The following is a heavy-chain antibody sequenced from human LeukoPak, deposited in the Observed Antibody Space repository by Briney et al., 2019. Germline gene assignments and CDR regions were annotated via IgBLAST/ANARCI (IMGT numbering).Heavy chain of an antibody. V-gene: IGHV4-39*01. D-gene: IGHD3-22*01. CDR3: ARHSKLVVVTPYYGLDV. CDR1: GGSISSSSYY. CDR2: IYYTGTT. Sequence: SETLSLTCTVSGGSISSSSYYWGWIRQPTGKGLEWIASIYYTGTTFYNPSLKRRLTISVDTSKNQFSLRVNSVTAAETAVYYCARHSKLVVVTPYYGLDVWGQGTAVTVSS. J-gene: IGHJ6*02.